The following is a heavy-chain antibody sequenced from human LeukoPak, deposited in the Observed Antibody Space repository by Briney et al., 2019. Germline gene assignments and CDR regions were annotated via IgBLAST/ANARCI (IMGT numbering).Heavy chain of an antibody. CDR3: ARGGGYCSSTSCYPFDY. CDR1: GYTFTSYD. J-gene: IGHJ4*02. CDR2: MNPNSGNT. V-gene: IGHV1-8*01. Sequence: ASVKVSCKASGYTFTSYDINWVRQATGQGLEWMGWMNPNSGNTGYAQKFQGRVTMTRNTPISTAYMELSSLRSEDTAVYYCARGGGYCSSTSCYPFDYWGQGTLVTVSS. D-gene: IGHD2-2*01.